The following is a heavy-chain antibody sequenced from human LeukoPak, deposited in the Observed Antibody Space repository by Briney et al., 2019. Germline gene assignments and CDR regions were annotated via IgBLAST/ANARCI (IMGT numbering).Heavy chain of an antibody. CDR1: GGSISSYY. D-gene: IGHD3-22*01. CDR2: IYYSGST. J-gene: IGHJ3*02. Sequence: SETLSLTCTVSGGSISSYYWSWIRQPPGKGLEWIGYIYYSGSTNYNPSLKSRVTISVDTSKNQFSLKLSSVTAADTAVYYCARGKEYYYDSSGYGAFDIWGQGTMVTVSS. V-gene: IGHV4-59*01. CDR3: ARGKEYYYDSSGYGAFDI.